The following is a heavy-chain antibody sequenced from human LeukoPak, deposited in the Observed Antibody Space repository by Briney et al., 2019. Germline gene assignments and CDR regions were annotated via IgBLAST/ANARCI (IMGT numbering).Heavy chain of an antibody. D-gene: IGHD1-26*01. V-gene: IGHV4-34*01. Sequence: SETLSLTCAVYGGSFSDYYWSWIRQPPGKGLQWIGEINHSGSTNYNPSLKSRVTISVDTSKNQFSLKLRSVTAADTAVYYCARDSGSLDFDYWGQGTLVTVSS. CDR1: GGSFSDYY. CDR3: ARDSGSLDFDY. J-gene: IGHJ4*02. CDR2: INHSGST.